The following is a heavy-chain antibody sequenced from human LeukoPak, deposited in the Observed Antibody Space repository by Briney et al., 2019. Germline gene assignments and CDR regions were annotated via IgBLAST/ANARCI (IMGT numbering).Heavy chain of an antibody. CDR3: ARDIAAAGKDY. D-gene: IGHD6-13*01. J-gene: IGHJ4*02. Sequence: GGSLRLSCAASGFTFSDYYMSWIRQAPGKGLEWVSYISSSSSYTNYADSVEGRFTISRDNAKNSLYLQMNSLRAEDTAVYYCARDIAAAGKDYWGQGTLVTVSS. V-gene: IGHV3-11*06. CDR2: ISSSSSYT. CDR1: GFTFSDYY.